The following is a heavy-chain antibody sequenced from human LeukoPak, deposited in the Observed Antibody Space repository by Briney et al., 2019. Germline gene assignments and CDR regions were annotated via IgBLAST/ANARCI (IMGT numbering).Heavy chain of an antibody. Sequence: GASVKVSCKASGYTFTSYAMNWVRQAPGQGLEWMGWINTNTGNPTYAQGFTGRFVFSLDTSVSTAYLQISSLKAEDTAVYYCAREIGYYDILTGSNERPENDYWGQGTLVTVSS. CDR3: AREIGYYDILTGSNERPENDY. D-gene: IGHD3-9*01. CDR2: INTNTGNP. J-gene: IGHJ4*02. V-gene: IGHV7-4-1*02. CDR1: GYTFTSYA.